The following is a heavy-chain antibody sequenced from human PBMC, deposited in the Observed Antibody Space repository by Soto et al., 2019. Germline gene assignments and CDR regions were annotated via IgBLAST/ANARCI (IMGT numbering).Heavy chain of an antibody. V-gene: IGHV1-18*04. J-gene: IGHJ5*02. CDR1: GYTFINYG. D-gene: IGHD1-26*01. CDR2: ISSYGEGA. CDR3: ARDQGGDWFDP. Sequence: GASVKVSCKASGYTFINYGISWVRQAPGQGLEWMGWISSYGEGANYAQILQGRVTMTTDTSTSTAYMELRSLTSDDTAVYYCARDQGGDWFDPWGQGTLVTVSS.